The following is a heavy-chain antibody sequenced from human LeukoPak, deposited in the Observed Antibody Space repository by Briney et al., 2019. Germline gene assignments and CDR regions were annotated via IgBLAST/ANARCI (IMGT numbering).Heavy chain of an antibody. CDR2: IYENGGAT. Sequence: GGSLRPSCVGSGFTFRSHAMSWVRQAPEKGLEFVSGIYENGGATYYADSVKGRFSISRDNSKNTLYLQMNSLRAEDTAVYYCAKEPGRRWLQLTLDYWGQGTLVTVSS. D-gene: IGHD5-24*01. J-gene: IGHJ4*02. CDR1: GFTFRSHA. V-gene: IGHV3-23*01. CDR3: AKEPGRRWLQLTLDY.